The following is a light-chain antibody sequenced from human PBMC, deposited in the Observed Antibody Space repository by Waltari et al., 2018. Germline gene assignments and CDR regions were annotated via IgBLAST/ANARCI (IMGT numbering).Light chain of an antibody. CDR1: QAINTF. CDR3: QQYNSFPPT. Sequence: DIQMTQSPSSLSPSVEDRVIITCRASQAINTFLAWFQQKPGKAPRSLIYAVSTLQSGVSSNFSGSGSGTNFTLTISSLQPEDCATYYCQQYNSFPPTFGGGTRVEI. V-gene: IGKV1-16*02. J-gene: IGKJ4*01. CDR2: AVS.